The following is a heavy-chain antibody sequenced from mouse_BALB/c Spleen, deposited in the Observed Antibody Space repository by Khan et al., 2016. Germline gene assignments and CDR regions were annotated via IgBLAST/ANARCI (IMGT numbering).Heavy chain of an antibody. J-gene: IGHJ4*01. CDR1: GFSLTSYG. CDR3: ARGRGSPHYAMDY. D-gene: IGHD1-1*01. CDR2: IWAGGST. Sequence: QVQLKESGPGLVAPSQSLSITCTVSGFSLTSYGVHWVRQPPGKGLEWLGVIWAGGSTNYNSALMSRLGISKDNSKTQVFLIMNSLQTDDTAMYDCARGRGSPHYAMDYWGQGTSVTVSS. V-gene: IGHV2-9*02.